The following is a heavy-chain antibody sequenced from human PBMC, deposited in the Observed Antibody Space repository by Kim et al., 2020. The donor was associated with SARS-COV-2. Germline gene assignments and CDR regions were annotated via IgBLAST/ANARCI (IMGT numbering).Heavy chain of an antibody. J-gene: IGHJ5*02. V-gene: IGHV4-59*01. Sequence: SETLSLTCTVSGGSIIGYYWSWIRQPPGKGLEWIGYIYFSGNINYNPSLKSRVTMSVGTSKNQFSLKLSSVTAADTAVYYCARDARPRPWLPGGTPNWFDPWGQGTLVTVSS. CDR1: GGSIIGYY. D-gene: IGHD6-19*01. CDR3: ARDARPRPWLPGGTPNWFDP. CDR2: IYFSGNI.